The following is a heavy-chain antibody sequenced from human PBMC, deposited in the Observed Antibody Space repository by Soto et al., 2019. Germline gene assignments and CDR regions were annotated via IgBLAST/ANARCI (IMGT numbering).Heavy chain of an antibody. CDR1: GYTFTSYA. Sequence: ASLKVSCKASGYTFTSYAMHWVRQAPGQRLEWMGWINAGNGNTKYSQKFQGRVTITRDTSASTAYMELSSLRSEDTAVYYCARTYSSGWIPPAAWFDPWGQGTLVTVSS. CDR2: INAGNGNT. J-gene: IGHJ5*02. D-gene: IGHD6-19*01. CDR3: ARTYSSGWIPPAAWFDP. V-gene: IGHV1-3*01.